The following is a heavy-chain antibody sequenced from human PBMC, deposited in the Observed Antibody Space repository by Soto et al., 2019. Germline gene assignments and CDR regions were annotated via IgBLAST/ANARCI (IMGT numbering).Heavy chain of an antibody. Sequence: ASVKVSCKASEYSFTSYYMHWVRRAPGQGLEWMGMIDPSGDNTGYPQKFQGRVTMTTDTSTSTAYMELRSLRSDDTAVYYCARGWLRSKSTFDYWGQGTLVTVSS. CDR1: EYSFTSYY. D-gene: IGHD5-12*01. J-gene: IGHJ4*02. CDR3: ARGWLRSKSTFDY. V-gene: IGHV1-46*01. CDR2: IDPSGDNT.